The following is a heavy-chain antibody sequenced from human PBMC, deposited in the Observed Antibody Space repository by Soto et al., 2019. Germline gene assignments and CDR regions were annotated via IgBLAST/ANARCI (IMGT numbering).Heavy chain of an antibody. V-gene: IGHV3-23*01. CDR1: GFTLSSYV. Sequence: EVQLLESGGGLVQPGGSLRLSCAASGFTLSSYVLSWVRQAPGKGLNWVSGISGSGDFTFDADSVKGRFTISRDNSVNTLYLQMNSLRVEDTAVYYCARGPTIFGVGVDAFDIWGQGTMVTVSS. CDR2: ISGSGDFT. D-gene: IGHD3-3*01. J-gene: IGHJ3*02. CDR3: ARGPTIFGVGVDAFDI.